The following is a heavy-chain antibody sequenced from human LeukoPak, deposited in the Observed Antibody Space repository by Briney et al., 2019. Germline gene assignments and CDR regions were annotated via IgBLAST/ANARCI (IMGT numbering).Heavy chain of an antibody. V-gene: IGHV3-30*18. CDR1: GLTFRSYG. CDR3: AKEEVDLHAFDI. Sequence: PGGPLRLSCAASGLTFRSYGMHWVRQAPGKGLEWVAFISHDESNKYYADSVKGRFTISRDNSKSTLYLQMNSLGAEDTAVYYCAKEEVDLHAFDIWGQGTMVTVSS. D-gene: IGHD3/OR15-3a*01. CDR2: ISHDESNK. J-gene: IGHJ3*02.